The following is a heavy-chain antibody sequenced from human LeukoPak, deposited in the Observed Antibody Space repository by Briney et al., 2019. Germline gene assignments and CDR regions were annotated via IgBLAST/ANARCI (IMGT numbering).Heavy chain of an antibody. D-gene: IGHD1-26*01. CDR1: GFTFSSYS. Sequence: GGSLRLSCAASGFTFSSYSINWVRQAPGKGLEWVSSISSSSYIYYADSVKGRFTISRDNAKNSLYLQMNSLRAKDTAVYYCAREAIVGATWGYFDYWGQGTLVTVSS. CDR2: ISSSSYI. J-gene: IGHJ4*02. CDR3: AREAIVGATWGYFDY. V-gene: IGHV3-21*06.